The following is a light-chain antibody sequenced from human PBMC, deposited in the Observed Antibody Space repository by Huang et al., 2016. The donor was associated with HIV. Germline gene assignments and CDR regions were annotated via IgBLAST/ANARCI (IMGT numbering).Light chain of an antibody. J-gene: IGKJ2*01. Sequence: MTQSPATLSVSPGEGATLSCRASQSVSTNLAWYQHHPGQAPRLLIHGASTRATGVPARFSGSGSGKEFTLSISTLQSEDFAVYYCQQYNNWPPNTFGQGTKLEI. V-gene: IGKV3-15*01. CDR1: QSVSTN. CDR3: QQYNNWPPNT. CDR2: GAS.